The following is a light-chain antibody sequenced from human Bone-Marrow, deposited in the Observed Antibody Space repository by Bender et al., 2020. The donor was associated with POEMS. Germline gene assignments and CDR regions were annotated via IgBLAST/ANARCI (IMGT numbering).Light chain of an antibody. J-gene: IGLJ3*02. CDR2: SNN. Sequence: SVLTQPPSASGTPGPSVTISCSATSSNFGNNAANWYQHVPGTAPKLLIFSNNHRPSGVPDPFFASPSCAYASLATSCLHSHDEADYYFSSWYGCLNGWVFGGGAKLPVL. V-gene: IGLV1-44*01. CDR3: SSWYGCLNGWV. CDR1: SSNFGNNA.